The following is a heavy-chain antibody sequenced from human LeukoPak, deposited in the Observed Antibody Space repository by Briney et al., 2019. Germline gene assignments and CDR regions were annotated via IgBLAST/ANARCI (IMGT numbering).Heavy chain of an antibody. V-gene: IGHV4-34*01. J-gene: IGHJ3*01. CDR3: ARDRRREGVHAFDV. D-gene: IGHD1-14*01. CDR1: GGSFSGYY. Sequence: SETLSLTCAVYGGSFSGYYWSWIRQPPGKGLGWIGEINHSGSTNYNPSLKSRVTISLDTSKNQFSLKLTSVTAADAAVYYCARDRRREGVHAFDVWGRGTRVTVSS. CDR2: INHSGST.